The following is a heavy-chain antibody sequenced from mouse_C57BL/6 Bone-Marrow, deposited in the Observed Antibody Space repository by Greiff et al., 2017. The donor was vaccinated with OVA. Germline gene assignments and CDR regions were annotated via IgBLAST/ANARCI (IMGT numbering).Heavy chain of an antibody. D-gene: IGHD2-2*01. J-gene: IGHJ2*01. CDR2: IDPSDSYT. Sequence: VQLQQSGAELVMPGASVKLSCKASGYTFTSYWMHWVKQRPGQGLEWIGEIDPSDSYTNYYQKFKGKSTLTVDKSSSTAYMQLSSLTSEDSAVYYCARGHYGYDFDDWGQGTTLTVSS. CDR3: ARGHYGYDFDD. CDR1: GYTFTSYW. V-gene: IGHV1-69*01.